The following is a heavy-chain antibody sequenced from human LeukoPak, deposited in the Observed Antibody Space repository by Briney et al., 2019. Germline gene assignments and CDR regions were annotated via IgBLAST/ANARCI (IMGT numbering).Heavy chain of an antibody. D-gene: IGHD3-10*01. CDR2: ISSSGSTI. CDR3: ARGVGSGSIYC. V-gene: IGHV3-11*01. CDR1: GFTFSDYY. Sequence: GGSLRLSCAASGFTFSDYYMSWIRQAPGKGLEWVSYISSSGSTIYYADSVKGRFTISTDNAKNSLYLRINSLRAEDPAAFYSARGVGSGSIYCWGQGTLVTVSS. J-gene: IGHJ4*01.